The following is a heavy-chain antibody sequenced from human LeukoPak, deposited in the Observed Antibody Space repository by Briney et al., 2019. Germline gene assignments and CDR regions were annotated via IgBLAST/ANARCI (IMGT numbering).Heavy chain of an antibody. Sequence: GGFLRLSCSASGFTFSRYPMHWVRQAPGKGLEYVSAISGNGGSTYYADSVKGRFTISRDNSKNTLYLQMSSLRTEDTAIYYCVKAQYDFWSGLDYWGQGTLVTVSS. J-gene: IGHJ4*02. V-gene: IGHV3-64D*09. CDR3: VKAQYDFWSGLDY. D-gene: IGHD3-3*01. CDR1: GFTFSRYP. CDR2: ISGNGGST.